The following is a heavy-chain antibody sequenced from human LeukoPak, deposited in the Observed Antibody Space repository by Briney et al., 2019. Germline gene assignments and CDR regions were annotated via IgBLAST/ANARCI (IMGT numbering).Heavy chain of an antibody. Sequence: GGSLRLSCAAPGFTFSSYSMNWVRQAPGKGLEWVSSISSSSSYIYYADSVKGRFTISRDNAKNSLYLQMNSLRAEDTAVYYCARNHSGGLDYWGQGTLVTVSS. J-gene: IGHJ4*02. D-gene: IGHD2-8*02. CDR1: GFTFSSYS. CDR3: ARNHSGGLDY. V-gene: IGHV3-21*01. CDR2: ISSSSSYI.